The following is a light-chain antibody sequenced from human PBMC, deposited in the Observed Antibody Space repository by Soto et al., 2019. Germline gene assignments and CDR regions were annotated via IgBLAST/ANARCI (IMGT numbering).Light chain of an antibody. V-gene: IGLV2-8*01. CDR2: EVN. Sequence: QSVLTQPPSASGSPGQSVAISCTGTSSDVGGYNYVSWYQQHPGKAPKLMIYEVNKRPSGVPDRFSGSKSGNTASLTVSGLQAEYEADYYCSSYTSSSTLYVFGTGTKLTVL. J-gene: IGLJ1*01. CDR3: SSYTSSSTLYV. CDR1: SSDVGGYNY.